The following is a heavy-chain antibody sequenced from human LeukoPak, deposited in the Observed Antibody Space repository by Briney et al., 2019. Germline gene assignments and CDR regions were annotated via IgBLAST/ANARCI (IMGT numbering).Heavy chain of an antibody. CDR3: ARELDHDYSDFYFDS. D-gene: IGHD4-11*01. J-gene: IGHJ4*01. CDR2: IKQDGSEK. Sequence: PGGSLRLSCAASGFTFSSYWMSWVRQAPGKGLEWVANIKQDGSEKNFVDSVKGRFTISRDIAKNSLYLQMNSLRVEDTAVYYCARELDHDYSDFYFDSWGQGTLVTVSS. CDR1: GFTFSSYW. V-gene: IGHV3-7*01.